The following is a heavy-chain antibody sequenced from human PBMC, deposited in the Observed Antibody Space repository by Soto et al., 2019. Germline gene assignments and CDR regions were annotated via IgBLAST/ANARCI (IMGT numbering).Heavy chain of an antibody. Sequence: PSETLSLTCAVYGGSFSGYYWTWIRQPPGTGLEWIGEINHSGSTNYNPSLKSRVTMSVDKSKNQFSLKLSSVTAADTAVYYCARSPDSSGYYPRRYYYGMDVWGQGTTVTVSS. CDR2: INHSGST. D-gene: IGHD3-22*01. V-gene: IGHV4-34*01. CDR1: GGSFSGYY. J-gene: IGHJ6*02. CDR3: ARSPDSSGYYPRRYYYGMDV.